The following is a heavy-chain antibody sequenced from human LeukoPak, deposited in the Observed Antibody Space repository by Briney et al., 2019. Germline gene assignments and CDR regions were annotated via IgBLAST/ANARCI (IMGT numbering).Heavy chain of an antibody. J-gene: IGHJ2*01. V-gene: IGHV3-21*06. CDR3: ARDLYYDGSGGDL. Sequence: PGGSLRLSCAASGFTFSSYSMNWVRQAPGKGLEWVSSISSSSSYIYYAGSMKGRFTISRDNAKNSLYLQMNSLRAEDTAVYYCARDLYYDGSGGDLWGRGTLVTVSS. D-gene: IGHD3-22*01. CDR1: GFTFSSYS. CDR2: ISSSSSYI.